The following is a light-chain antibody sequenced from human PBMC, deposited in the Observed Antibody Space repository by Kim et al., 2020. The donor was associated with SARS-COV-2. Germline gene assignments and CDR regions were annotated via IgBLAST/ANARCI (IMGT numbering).Light chain of an antibody. CDR1: QSVGSNY. CDR2: GIS. Sequence: PGERATLFCRASQSVGSNYLAWYQQKPGQAPRLLIYGISSKATGIPDRFSASGSGTDFTLTISRLEPEDFAVYYCQQYGSSTWTFGQGTKVDIK. CDR3: QQYGSSTWT. J-gene: IGKJ1*01. V-gene: IGKV3-20*01.